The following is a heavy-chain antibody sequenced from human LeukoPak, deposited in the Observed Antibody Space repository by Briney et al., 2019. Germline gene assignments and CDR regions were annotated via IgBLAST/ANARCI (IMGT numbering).Heavy chain of an antibody. CDR2: IKQDGTEK. CDR3: ARDVRPDY. CDR1: GFTFSSYW. J-gene: IGHJ4*02. V-gene: IGHV3-7*04. D-gene: IGHD6-6*01. Sequence: SGGSLRLSCAASGFTFSSYWMSCVRQAPGEGLEWVANIKQDGTEKYYMDSVKGRFSISRDNAKNSLYLQMNALRAEDTAVYYCARDVRPDYWGQGTLVTVST.